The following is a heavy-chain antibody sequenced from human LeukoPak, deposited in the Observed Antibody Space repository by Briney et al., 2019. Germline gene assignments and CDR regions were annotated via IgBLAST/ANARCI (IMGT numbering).Heavy chain of an antibody. Sequence: GASVKVSCKASGGTFSSYAISWVRQAPGQGLEWMGGIIPIFGTANYAQKFQGRVTITTDESTSTAYMELSSLRSEDTAVYYCASELKNDFWSDKTEGAFDIWGQGTMVTVSS. CDR1: GGTFSSYA. V-gene: IGHV1-69*05. D-gene: IGHD3-3*01. J-gene: IGHJ3*02. CDR3: ASELKNDFWSDKTEGAFDI. CDR2: IIPIFGTA.